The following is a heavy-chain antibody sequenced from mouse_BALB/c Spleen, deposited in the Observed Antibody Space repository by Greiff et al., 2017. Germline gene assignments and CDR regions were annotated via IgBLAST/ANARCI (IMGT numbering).Heavy chain of an antibody. CDR1: GFTFSSYA. V-gene: IGHV5-9-4*01. CDR2: ISSGGSYT. Sequence: EVQLVESGGGLVKPGGSLKLSCAASGFTFSSYAMSWVRQSPEKRLEWVAEISSGGSYTYYPDTVTGRFTISRDNAKNTLYLEMSSLRSEDTAMYYCARVWLRRAMDYWGQGTSVTVSS. CDR3: ARVWLRRAMDY. D-gene: IGHD2-2*01. J-gene: IGHJ4*01.